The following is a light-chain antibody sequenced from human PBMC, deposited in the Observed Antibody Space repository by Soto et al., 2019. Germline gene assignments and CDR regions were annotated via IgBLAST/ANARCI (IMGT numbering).Light chain of an antibody. Sequence: QSALTQPASVSGSPGQSITISCTGTTSDVGSYNLVSWYQQHPGKAPKLMIYEGTKPPSGLSNRFSGSRSGNTASLTISGLQAEDEADYYCCSYAGSSTLIFGGGTKLTVL. CDR2: EGT. CDR1: TSDVGSYNL. V-gene: IGLV2-23*01. CDR3: CSYAGSSTLI. J-gene: IGLJ2*01.